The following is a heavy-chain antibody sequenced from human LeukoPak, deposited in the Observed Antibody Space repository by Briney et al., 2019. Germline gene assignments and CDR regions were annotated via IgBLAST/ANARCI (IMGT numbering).Heavy chain of an antibody. CDR2: IKQDGSEK. V-gene: IGHV3-7*01. J-gene: IGHJ4*02. CDR3: ARDWTPFDY. CDR1: GFTFSSYW. Sequence: PGGSLRLPCAASGFTFSSYWMSWVRQAPGKGLEWVANIKQDGSEKYYVDSVKGRFTISRGNAKNSLYLQMNSLRAEDTAVYYCARDWTPFDYWAREPWSPSPQ. D-gene: IGHD3/OR15-3a*01.